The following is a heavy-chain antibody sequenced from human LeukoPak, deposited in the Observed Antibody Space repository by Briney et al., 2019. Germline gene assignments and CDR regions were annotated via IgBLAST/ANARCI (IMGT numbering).Heavy chain of an antibody. CDR1: GGSIRSSYYY. V-gene: IGHV4-39*07. J-gene: IGHJ4*02. CDR3: ARGLNASDHGVVSSDY. CDR2: IYDSGST. D-gene: IGHD3-3*01. Sequence: SETLSLTCTVSGGSIRSSYYYWGWIRQPPGKGLEWIGSIYDSGSTYYNPSLKSRVTISVDTSKNQFSLKLSSVTAADTAVYYCARGLNASDHGVVSSDYWGQGTLVTVSS.